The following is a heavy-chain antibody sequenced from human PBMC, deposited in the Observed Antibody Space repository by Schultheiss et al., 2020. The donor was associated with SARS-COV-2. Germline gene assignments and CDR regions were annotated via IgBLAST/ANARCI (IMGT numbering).Heavy chain of an antibody. V-gene: IGHV4-59*02. D-gene: IGHD2-2*02. CDR2: IYYSGST. CDR1: GGSVSGYY. Sequence: SQTLSLTCTVSGGSVSGYYWTWIRQPAGKGLEWIGRIYYSGSTNYNPSLKSRVTISVDTSKNQFSLKLSSVTAADTAVYYCARVRLDIVVVPAAIPVRWFDPWGQGTLVTVSS. CDR3: ARVRLDIVVVPAAIPVRWFDP. J-gene: IGHJ5*02.